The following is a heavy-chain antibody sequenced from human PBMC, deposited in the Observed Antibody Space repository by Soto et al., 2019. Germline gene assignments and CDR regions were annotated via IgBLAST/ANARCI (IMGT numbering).Heavy chain of an antibody. D-gene: IGHD6-19*01. V-gene: IGHV3-74*01. Sequence: GGSLRLSCAASGFTFSSYLMHWVRQAPGKGLLWVSRISSDGSTTSYADSVQGRFTISRDNAKNTLYLQMNSLRVEDTAVYYCAREYRSSPAFWGQETLVTVSS. CDR1: GFTFSSYL. CDR3: AREYRSSPAF. J-gene: IGHJ4*01. CDR2: ISSDGSTT.